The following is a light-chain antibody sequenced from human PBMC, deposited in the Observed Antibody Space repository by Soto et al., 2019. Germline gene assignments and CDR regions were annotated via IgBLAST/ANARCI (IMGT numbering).Light chain of an antibody. Sequence: EIVMTQSPDTLYVSPGEGATLSCRASQSVRTKLAWYQQKAGQAPRLLIYDISNRATGVPARFSGSGSGTDFTLTISRLEPEDFAVYYCHQYDSWTFGQGTKVDIK. CDR2: DIS. J-gene: IGKJ1*01. CDR1: QSVRTK. CDR3: HQYDSWT. V-gene: IGKV3-15*01.